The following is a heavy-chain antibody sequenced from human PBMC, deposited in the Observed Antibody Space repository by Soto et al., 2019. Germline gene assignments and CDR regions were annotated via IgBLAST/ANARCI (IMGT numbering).Heavy chain of an antibody. J-gene: IGHJ4*02. Sequence: GGSVRLSCAASGFTVSSNYMSWVRQAPGKGLEWVSVIYSGGSTYYADSVKGRFTISRDNSKNTLYLQMNSLRAEDTAVYYCAREGDDYGDSFDYWGQGTLVTVSS. CDR1: GFTVSSNY. CDR3: AREGDDYGDSFDY. V-gene: IGHV3-66*01. CDR2: IYSGGST. D-gene: IGHD4-17*01.